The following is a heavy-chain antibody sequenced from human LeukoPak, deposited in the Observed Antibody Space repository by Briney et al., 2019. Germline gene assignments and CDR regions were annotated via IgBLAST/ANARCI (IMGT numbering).Heavy chain of an antibody. D-gene: IGHD1-26*01. V-gene: IGHV3-33*01. CDR2: IWYDGSNK. CDR1: GFTFSSYG. CDR3: ARGGDISGSYLGY. J-gene: IGHJ4*02. Sequence: PGRSLRLSCAASGFTFSSYGMHWVRQAPGKGLEWVAVIWYDGSNKYYADSVKGRFTISRDNSKNTLYLQMNSLRAEDTAVYYCARGGDISGSYLGYWGQGTLVTVSS.